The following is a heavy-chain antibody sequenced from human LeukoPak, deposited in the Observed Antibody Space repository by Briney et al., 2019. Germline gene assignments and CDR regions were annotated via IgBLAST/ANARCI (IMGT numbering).Heavy chain of an antibody. CDR2: IKSKTDGGTT. J-gene: IGHJ4*02. V-gene: IGHV3-15*01. CDR1: GFTFSNAW. Sequence: VGSLRLSCAPSGFTFSNAWLSWVRQAPGRGREWVGRIKSKTDGGTTDYAAPVKGRFTISRDDSKNTAYLQMNSLKTEDTAIYYCTAVRWSGSFDYWGQGILVTVSS. CDR3: TAVRWSGSFDY. D-gene: IGHD1-26*01.